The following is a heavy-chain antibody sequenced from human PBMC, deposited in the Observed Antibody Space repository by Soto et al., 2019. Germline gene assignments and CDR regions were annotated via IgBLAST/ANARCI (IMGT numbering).Heavy chain of an antibody. Sequence: QVQLVQSGAEVKKPGASVKVSCKASGYIFTSYGISWVRQAPGQGLEWMGWISAYNGNTNYAQKLQGRVTMTTDTSTSTAYMELRSLRSDDTAVYYCARALRFLEWLSGGSNWFDPWGQGTLVTVSS. J-gene: IGHJ5*02. D-gene: IGHD3-3*01. V-gene: IGHV1-18*01. CDR3: ARALRFLEWLSGGSNWFDP. CDR2: ISAYNGNT. CDR1: GYIFTSYG.